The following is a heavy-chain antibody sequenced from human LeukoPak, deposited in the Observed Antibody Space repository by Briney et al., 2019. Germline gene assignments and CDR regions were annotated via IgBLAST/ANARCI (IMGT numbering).Heavy chain of an antibody. Sequence: SETLSLTCTVSGGSISSYYWSWIRQPPGKGLEWIGYIHYSGSTNYNPSLKSRVTISVDTSKNHFSLKLSSVTAADTAVYYCARTTEGGYTYGYFYYYYMDVWGKGTTVTVSS. CDR1: GGSISSYY. CDR2: IHYSGST. D-gene: IGHD5-18*01. V-gene: IGHV4-59*01. J-gene: IGHJ6*03. CDR3: ARTTEGGYTYGYFYYYYMDV.